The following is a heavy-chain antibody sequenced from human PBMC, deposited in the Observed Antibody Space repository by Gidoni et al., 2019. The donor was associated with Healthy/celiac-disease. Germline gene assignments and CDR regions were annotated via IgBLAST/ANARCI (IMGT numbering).Heavy chain of an antibody. CDR3: ARANRGATLFDY. V-gene: IGHV4-31*03. D-gene: IGHD3-10*01. CDR2: NYYSGST. CDR1: CRSISSGGYY. Sequence: HVRLHDSGPGLVQPSQTLSLPSTVPCRSISSGGYYWSWTRQHPGKGLEWIGYNYYSGSTYYNPKRKSRVTISVDTSKNQFTLKLGSVTDADTDVYYWARANRGATLFDYWGQGTLVTVSS. J-gene: IGHJ4*02.